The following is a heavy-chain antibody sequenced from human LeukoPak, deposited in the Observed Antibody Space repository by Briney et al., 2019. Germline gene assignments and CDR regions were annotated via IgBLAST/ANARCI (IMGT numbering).Heavy chain of an antibody. Sequence: GGSLRLSCAASGFTVSSDYMSWVRQAPGKGLEWVSVIYSGGSTYYADSVKGRFTISRDNSRNTLYLQMNSLRAEDTAVYYCARAFQLAFDYWGQGTLVTVSS. J-gene: IGHJ4*02. V-gene: IGHV3-53*01. CDR2: IYSGGST. CDR3: ARAFQLAFDY. CDR1: GFTVSSDY.